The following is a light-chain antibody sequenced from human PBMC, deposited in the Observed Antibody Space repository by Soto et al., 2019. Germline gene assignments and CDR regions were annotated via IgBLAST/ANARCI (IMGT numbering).Light chain of an antibody. J-gene: IGKJ5*01. CDR3: QQSYSTPRT. V-gene: IGKV1-39*01. Sequence: DIHMSQSPSSLSASVGYRFTITCRASQSISSYLNWYQQKPGKAPKLLMYAVSSLQSGVPSRFSGSGSGTDVTLTISSLQPEDFETYYCQQSYSTPRTFGQGTRLEIK. CDR2: AVS. CDR1: QSISSY.